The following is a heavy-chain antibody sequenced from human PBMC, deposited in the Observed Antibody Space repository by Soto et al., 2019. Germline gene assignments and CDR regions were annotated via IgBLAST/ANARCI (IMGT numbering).Heavy chain of an antibody. D-gene: IGHD6-13*01. Sequence: PGGSLRLSCAASGFTFSSYGMHWVRQAPGKGLEWVAVIWYDGSNKYYADSVKGRFTISRDNSKNTLYLQMNSLRAEDTAVYYCARDREIAAAGDLDYWGQGTLVTVSS. J-gene: IGHJ4*02. CDR2: IWYDGSNK. V-gene: IGHV3-33*01. CDR3: ARDREIAAAGDLDY. CDR1: GFTFSSYG.